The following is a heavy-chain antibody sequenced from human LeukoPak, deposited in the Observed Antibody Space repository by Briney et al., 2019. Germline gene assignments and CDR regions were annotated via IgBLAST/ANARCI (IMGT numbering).Heavy chain of an antibody. Sequence: GGSLRLSCAASRFTSDDYAMHWVRQAPGKGLEWVSGISWNSGGIGYGDSVKGRFTISRDNARNSLYLQMNSLRAEDTALYYCATNPQGYCSGGSCSRNWFDPWGQGTLVTVSS. V-gene: IGHV3-9*02. CDR2: ISWNSGGI. J-gene: IGHJ5*02. CDR3: ATNPQGYCSGGSCSRNWFDP. D-gene: IGHD2-15*01. CDR1: RFTSDDYA.